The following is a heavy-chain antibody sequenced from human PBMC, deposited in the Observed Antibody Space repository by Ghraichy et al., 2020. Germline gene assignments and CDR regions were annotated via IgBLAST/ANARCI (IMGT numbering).Heavy chain of an antibody. CDR3: ARGLPRFVELTGYLDN. CDR2: ISHSGNT. D-gene: IGHD3-16*01. CDR1: GASITTGDYC. V-gene: IGHV4-30-2*01. J-gene: IGHJ4*02. Sequence: SQTLSLTCAISGASITTGDYCWTWVRQPPGKGLEWLGDISHSGNTHNNPSLQSRVTISIAESKNQFSLRVTSVTAADTAIYYCARGLPRFVELTGYLDNWGQGILVTVSS.